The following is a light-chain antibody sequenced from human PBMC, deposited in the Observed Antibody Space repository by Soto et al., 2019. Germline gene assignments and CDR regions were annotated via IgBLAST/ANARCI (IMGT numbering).Light chain of an antibody. CDR1: QTISIW. Sequence: DIQMTQSPSTLSASVGDRVTITCRARQTISIWLAWYQQKPGKAPKLLIYDASILESGVPSRFSGSGSGTEFTLTISSLQPDDFETYYCQQYNSYRTFSQGTKVEIK. J-gene: IGKJ1*01. V-gene: IGKV1-5*01. CDR3: QQYNSYRT. CDR2: DAS.